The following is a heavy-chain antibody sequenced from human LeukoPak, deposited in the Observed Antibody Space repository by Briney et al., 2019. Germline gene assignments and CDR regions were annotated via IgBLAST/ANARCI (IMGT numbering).Heavy chain of an antibody. CDR3: AKDLLESPYYDFWSGYYPLDY. Sequence: GGSLRLSCAASGFTFSSYGMHWVRQAPGKGLEWVAFIRYDGSNKYYADSVKGRFTISRDDSKNTLYLQMNSLRAEDTAVYYCAKDLLESPYYDFWSGYYPLDYWGQGTLVTVSS. V-gene: IGHV3-30*02. CDR1: GFTFSSYG. CDR2: IRYDGSNK. D-gene: IGHD3-3*01. J-gene: IGHJ4*02.